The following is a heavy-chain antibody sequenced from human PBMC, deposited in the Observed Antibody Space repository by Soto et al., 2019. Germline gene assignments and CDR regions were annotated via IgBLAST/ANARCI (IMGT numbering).Heavy chain of an antibody. Sequence: GASVKVSCKTSGYTFSAYYVHWARRAPGRGFQWLGWINPSNEITPFSEFFQGRITMTRDTSTNTVNMELNRLTSHDTAVYYCMSGGWGDSPIDYWGQGTQVTVSS. J-gene: IGHJ4*02. V-gene: IGHV1-2*02. D-gene: IGHD1-26*01. CDR1: GYTFSAYY. CDR2: INPSNEIT. CDR3: MSGGWGDSPIDY.